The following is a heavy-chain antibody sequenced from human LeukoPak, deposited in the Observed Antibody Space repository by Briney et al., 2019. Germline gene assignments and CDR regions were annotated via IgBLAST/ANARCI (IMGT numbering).Heavy chain of an antibody. V-gene: IGHV3-30-3*01. Sequence: GGSLRLSCEASGFTFSSYAMRWVRQAPGKGLEWVAVISYDGSNKYYADSVKGRFTISRDNSKNTLYLQMNSLRAEDTAVYYCARSQGRYFDWLLYPIDYWGQGTLVTVSS. CDR3: ARSQGRYFDWLLYPIDY. CDR2: ISYDGSNK. D-gene: IGHD3-9*01. CDR1: GFTFSSYA. J-gene: IGHJ4*02.